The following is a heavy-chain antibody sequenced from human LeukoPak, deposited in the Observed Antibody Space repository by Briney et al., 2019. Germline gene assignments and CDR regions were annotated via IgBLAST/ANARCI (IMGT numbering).Heavy chain of an antibody. CDR2: ISGGGVGT. J-gene: IGHJ4*02. V-gene: IGHV3-23*01. CDR1: GFTFSNYA. Sequence: PGGSLRLSCAASGFTFSNYAMIWVRQAPGKGLQWVSAISGGGVGTYYADSVKGRFTISRDNSKNTLYLQMNSLRAEDTAVYYCAKDLGSSGWYIDYWGQGTLVTVSS. D-gene: IGHD6-19*01. CDR3: AKDLGSSGWYIDY.